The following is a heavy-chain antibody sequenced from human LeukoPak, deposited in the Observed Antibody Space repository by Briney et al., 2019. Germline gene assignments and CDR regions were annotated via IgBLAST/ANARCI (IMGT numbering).Heavy chain of an antibody. V-gene: IGHV1-69*04. Sequence: SVKVSCKASGGTFSSYAISWVRQAPGQGLEWMGRIIPILGTANYAQKFQGRVTITADKSTSTAYMELSSLRSEDTAVYYCARGIKRRDGYNYNLDYWGQGTLVTVSS. CDR3: ARGIKRRDGYNYNLDY. J-gene: IGHJ4*02. CDR2: IIPILGTA. D-gene: IGHD5-12*01. CDR1: GGTFSSYA.